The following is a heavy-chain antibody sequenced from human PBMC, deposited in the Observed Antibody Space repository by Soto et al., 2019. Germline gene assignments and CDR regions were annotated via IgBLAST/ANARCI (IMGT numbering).Heavy chain of an antibody. J-gene: IGHJ6*02. Sequence: GGSLRLSCAASGFTVSSNYMSWVSQAPGKGLEWVSVIYSGGSTYYADSVKGRFTISRDNSKNTLYLQMNSLRAEDTAVYYCASYSSSPYGMDVWGQGTTVTVSS. CDR1: GFTVSSNY. V-gene: IGHV3-66*01. CDR3: ASYSSSPYGMDV. D-gene: IGHD6-6*01. CDR2: IYSGGST.